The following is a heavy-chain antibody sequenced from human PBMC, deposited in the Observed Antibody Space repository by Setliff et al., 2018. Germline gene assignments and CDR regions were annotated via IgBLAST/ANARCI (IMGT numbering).Heavy chain of an antibody. CDR2: ITGSAAST. Sequence: PGGSLRLSCAASGFTFSSYTMSWVRQAPGKGLEWVSAITGSAASTFYADSVKGRFTISRDNSKNTLYLQLNSLRAEDTAIYYCAGGYPSNFDYWGQGTLVTVSS. D-gene: IGHD3-22*01. J-gene: IGHJ4*02. V-gene: IGHV3-23*01. CDR1: GFTFSSYT. CDR3: AGGYPSNFDY.